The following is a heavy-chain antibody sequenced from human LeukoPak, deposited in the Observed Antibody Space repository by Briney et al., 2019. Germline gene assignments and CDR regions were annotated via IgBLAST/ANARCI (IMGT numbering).Heavy chain of an antibody. D-gene: IGHD3-3*01. CDR2: IYTSGST. Sequence: PSQTLSLTCTVSGGSISSGSYYWSWIRQPAGKGLEWIGCIYTSGSTNYNPSLKSRVTISVDTSKNQFSLKLSSVTDADTAVYYCARVKIGGFQRARYMDVWGKGTTVTISS. CDR3: ARVKIGGFQRARYMDV. CDR1: GGSISSGSYY. V-gene: IGHV4-61*02. J-gene: IGHJ6*03.